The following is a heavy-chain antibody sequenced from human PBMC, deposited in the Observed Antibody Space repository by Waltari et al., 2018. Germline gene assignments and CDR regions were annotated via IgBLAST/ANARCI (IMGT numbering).Heavy chain of an antibody. CDR3: ARREGIRGSSWNY. J-gene: IGHJ4*02. V-gene: IGHV4-39*01. CDR1: GGSISSSSYY. D-gene: IGHD6-13*01. Sequence: QLQLQESGPGLVKPSETLSLTCTVSGGSISSSSYYWGWIRQPPGKGLEWIGSIYYSGSTYSNPSLKSRVTISVDTSKNQFSLKLSSVTAADTAVYYCARREGIRGSSWNYWGQGTLVTVSS. CDR2: IYYSGST.